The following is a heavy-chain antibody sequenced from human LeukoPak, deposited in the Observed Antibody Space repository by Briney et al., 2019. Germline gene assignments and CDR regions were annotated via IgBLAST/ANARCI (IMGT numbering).Heavy chain of an antibody. V-gene: IGHV4-39*07. D-gene: IGHD5-18*01. CDR3: ARGKIQLWLHYYYGMDV. J-gene: IGHJ6*02. Sequence: SETLSLTCTVSGGSISSGGYYWSWIRQPPGKGLEWIGEINHSGSTNYNPSLKSRVTISVDTSKNQFSLKLSSVTAADTAVYYCARGKIQLWLHYYYGMDVWGQGTTVTVSS. CDR1: GGSISSGGYY. CDR2: INHSGST.